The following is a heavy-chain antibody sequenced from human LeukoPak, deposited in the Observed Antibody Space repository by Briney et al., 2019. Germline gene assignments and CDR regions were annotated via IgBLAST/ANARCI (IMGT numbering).Heavy chain of an antibody. CDR3: ARGPIRYGDLDY. V-gene: IGHV4-34*01. D-gene: IGHD4-17*01. Sequence: SETLSLTCAVYGGSFSGYYWSWIRQPPGKGLEWIGEINHSGSTNYNPSLKSRVTISVDTSKNQFSLKLSSVTAADTALYYCARGPIRYGDLDYWGQGTLVTVSS. CDR2: INHSGST. CDR1: GGSFSGYY. J-gene: IGHJ4*02.